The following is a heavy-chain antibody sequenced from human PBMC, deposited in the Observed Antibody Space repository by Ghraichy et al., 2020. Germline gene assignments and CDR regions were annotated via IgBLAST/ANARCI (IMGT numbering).Heavy chain of an antibody. CDR1: GGSISSSSYY. V-gene: IGHV4-39*01. Sequence: SETPSLTCTVSGGSISSSSYYWGWIRQPPGKGLEWIGTIYYSGSTYYNTSLKSRVTISVDTSKNQFSLKLSSVTAADTAVYYCARHDVRYCSGGSCYPKSWFDPWGQGTLVTVSS. J-gene: IGHJ5*02. CDR2: IYYSGST. D-gene: IGHD2-15*01. CDR3: ARHDVRYCSGGSCYPKSWFDP.